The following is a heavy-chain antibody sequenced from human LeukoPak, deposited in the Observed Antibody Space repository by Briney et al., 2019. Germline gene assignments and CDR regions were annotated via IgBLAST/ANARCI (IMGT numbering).Heavy chain of an antibody. J-gene: IGHJ4*02. CDR2: IYYSGST. CDR3: ARGDGGAYYYDSSGYYPFDY. V-gene: IGHV4-61*01. CDR1: GGSISTSNYY. D-gene: IGHD3-22*01. Sequence: PSETLSLTCTVSGGSISTSNYYWSWIRQPPGKGLEWIGYIYYSGSTNYNPSLKSRVTISVDTSKNQFSLKLSSVTAADTAVYYCARGDGGAYYYDSSGYYPFDYWGQGTLVTVSS.